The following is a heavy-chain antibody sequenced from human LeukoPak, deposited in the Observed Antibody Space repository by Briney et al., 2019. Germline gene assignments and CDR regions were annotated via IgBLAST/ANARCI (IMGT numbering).Heavy chain of an antibody. D-gene: IGHD1-1*01. CDR1: ENSFTTSW. V-gene: IGHV5-51*01. CDR3: ARAATTSNPFDY. J-gene: IGHJ4*02. CDR2: IYPGDSDA. Sequence: GESLKISCKASENSFTTSWIGWVRQMPGKGLEWMGIIYPGDSDARYSPSFQGQVTISADKSISTAYLQWSSLKASDTAMYYCARAATTSNPFDYWGQGTLVTVSS.